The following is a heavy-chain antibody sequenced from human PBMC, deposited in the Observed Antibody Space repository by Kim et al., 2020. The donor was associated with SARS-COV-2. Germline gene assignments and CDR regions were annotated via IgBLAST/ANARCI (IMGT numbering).Heavy chain of an antibody. CDR1: GFTFSSYS. V-gene: IGHV3-48*02. Sequence: GGSLRLSCAASGFTFSSYSMNWVRQAPGKGLEWVSYISSRSSSIYYADSVKGRFTISRDNAKNSLYLHMNSLRDEDTAVYYCARDSNWAFDYWGQGTLVPVSS. CDR3: ARDSNWAFDY. J-gene: IGHJ4*02. CDR2: ISSRSSSI. D-gene: IGHD7-27*01.